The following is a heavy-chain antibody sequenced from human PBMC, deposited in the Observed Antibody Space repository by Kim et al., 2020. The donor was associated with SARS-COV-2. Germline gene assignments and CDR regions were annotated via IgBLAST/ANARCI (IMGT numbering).Heavy chain of an antibody. D-gene: IGHD3-22*01. CDR3: ARGSGYFGFDY. CDR2: INSDATTI. CDR1: GFTFSESW. Sequence: GGSLRLSCAASGFTFSESWMHWVRQTPETGLLWVSRINSDATTIEYADSVRGRFTISRDNAKNTLYLQMNNLRAEDLAVYYCARGSGYFGFDYWGQGAVV. J-gene: IGHJ4*02. V-gene: IGHV3-74*03.